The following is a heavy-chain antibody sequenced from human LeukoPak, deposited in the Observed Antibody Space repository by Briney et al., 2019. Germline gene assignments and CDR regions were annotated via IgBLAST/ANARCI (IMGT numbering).Heavy chain of an antibody. CDR3: ARASMYYDFWSGYSPPYYMDV. Sequence: GASVKVSCKASGYTFTSYGISWVRQAPGQGLEWMGWISAYNGNTNYAQKLQGRVTMTTDTSTSTAYMELRSLRSDDTAVYYCARASMYYDFWSGYSPPYYMDVWGKGTTVTVSS. V-gene: IGHV1-18*01. CDR1: GYTFTSYG. D-gene: IGHD3-3*01. J-gene: IGHJ6*03. CDR2: ISAYNGNT.